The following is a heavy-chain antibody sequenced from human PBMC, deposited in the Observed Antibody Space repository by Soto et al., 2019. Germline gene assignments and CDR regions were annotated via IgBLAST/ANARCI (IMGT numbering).Heavy chain of an antibody. J-gene: IGHJ5*02. CDR3: ARDLSXAARHGVAP. V-gene: IGHV1-18*01. D-gene: IGHD6-6*01. CDR2: ISAYNGNT. CDR1: GYTFTSYG. Sequence: ASVKVSCKASGYTFTSYGISWVRQAPGQGLEWMGWISAYNGNTNYAQKLQGRVTMTTDTSTSTAYMELRSLRSDDTAVYYCARDLSXAARHGVAPWGQGTLVTVSS.